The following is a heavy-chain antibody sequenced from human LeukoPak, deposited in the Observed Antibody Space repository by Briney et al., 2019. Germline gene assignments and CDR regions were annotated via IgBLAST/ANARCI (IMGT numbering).Heavy chain of an antibody. CDR3: VILLDTRWFDP. CDR1: GGSISSGDYY. CDR2: IFYTGGT. D-gene: IGHD5-18*01. Sequence: SETLSLTCTVSGGSISSGDYYWSWIRQPPGKGLEWIGYIFYTGGTFYNPSLKSRLTVSVDTSKNQFSLRLSSVTAADTAVYYCVILLDTRWFDPWGQGILVTVSS. V-gene: IGHV4-30-4*08. J-gene: IGHJ5*02.